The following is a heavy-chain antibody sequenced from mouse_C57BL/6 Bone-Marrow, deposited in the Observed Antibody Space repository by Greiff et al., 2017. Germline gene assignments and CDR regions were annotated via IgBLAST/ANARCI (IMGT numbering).Heavy chain of an antibody. V-gene: IGHV5-6*01. J-gene: IGHJ2*01. CDR2: ISSGGSYT. CDR1: GFTFSSYG. CDR3: ARQRGCYGYDGGYYFDY. Sequence: DVHLVESGGDLVKPGGSLKLSCAASGFTFSSYGMSWVRQTPDKRLEWVATISSGGSYTYYPDSVKGRFTISRDNAKNTLYLQMSSLKSEDTAMYYGARQRGCYGYDGGYYFDYWGQGTTLTVSS. D-gene: IGHD2-2*01.